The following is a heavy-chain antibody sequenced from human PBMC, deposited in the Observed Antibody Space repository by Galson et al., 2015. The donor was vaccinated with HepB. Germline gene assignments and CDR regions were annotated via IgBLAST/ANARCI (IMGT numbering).Heavy chain of an antibody. V-gene: IGHV1-18*01. CDR2: ISAYNGNT. CDR1: GYTFTSYG. J-gene: IGHJ3*02. D-gene: IGHD2-8*02. CDR3: ARDHGYCTGGVCFDAFDI. Sequence: SVKVSCKASGYTFTSYGISWVRQAPGQGLEWMGWISAYNGNTNYAQKLQGRVTMTTDTSTSTAYMELRSLRSDDTAVYYCARDHGYCTGGVCFDAFDIWGQGTMVTVSS.